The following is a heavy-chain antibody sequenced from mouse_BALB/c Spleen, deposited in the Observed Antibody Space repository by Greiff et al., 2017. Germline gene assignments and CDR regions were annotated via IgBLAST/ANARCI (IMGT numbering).Heavy chain of an antibody. CDR2: INPSTGYT. V-gene: IGHV1-7*01. CDR3: ARMDY. J-gene: IGHJ2*01. Sequence: VQLVESGAELVQPGASVTLSCKASGYTFTSYWMHWVQQRPGQGLEWIGYINPSTGYTEYNQKFKDKATLTADKSSSTAYMELSSLTSEDAAVYDCARMDYWGQGTTVTVSS. CDR1: GYTFTSYW.